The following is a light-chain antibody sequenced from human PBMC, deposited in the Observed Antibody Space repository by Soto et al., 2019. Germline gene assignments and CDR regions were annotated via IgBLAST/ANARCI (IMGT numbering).Light chain of an antibody. J-gene: IGKJ4*01. CDR1: QTIYNN. Sequence: EIVMTQSPATLSVSPGERATLSCRASQTIYNNLAWYQQKPGRAPRLVIYLASTRAAGIPAGFSGSGSGTEFTLTISSLQSEDFAVYYCQHYNAWPLTFGGGTKVEIK. CDR3: QHYNAWPLT. CDR2: LAS. V-gene: IGKV3-15*01.